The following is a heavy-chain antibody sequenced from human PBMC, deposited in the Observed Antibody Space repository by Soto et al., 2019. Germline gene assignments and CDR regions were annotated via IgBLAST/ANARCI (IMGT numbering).Heavy chain of an antibody. J-gene: IGHJ6*02. D-gene: IGHD6-13*01. CDR2: IYTSGST. V-gene: IGHV4-4*07. Sequence: QVQLQESGPGLVKPSETLSLTCTVSGGSISSYYWSWLRPPAGKGLEWIGRIYTSGSTNYNPSLKSLVTLSLVTCKNQFSLQLSPVTSADTAVYYCVRLYSSCNAHHYYYYFGMVVLGQGTKVTVSS. CDR3: VRLYSSCNAHHYYYYFGMVV. CDR1: GGSISSYY.